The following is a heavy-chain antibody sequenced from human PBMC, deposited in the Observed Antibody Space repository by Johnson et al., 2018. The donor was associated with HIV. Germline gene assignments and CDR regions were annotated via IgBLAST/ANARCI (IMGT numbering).Heavy chain of an antibody. CDR2: ISYGGNKQ. J-gene: IGHJ3*02. Sequence: QVQLVESGGGVVRPGGSLRLSCAASGFTFSSYAMHWVRQPPGKGLEWVAVISYGGNKQYYVDSVEGRFTISRDNSKNTLYLLMDSLRAEDTAGYYWARKGDAFDIWGQGTMVIVSS. CDR1: GFTFSSYA. V-gene: IGHV3-30-3*01. CDR3: ARKGDAFDI.